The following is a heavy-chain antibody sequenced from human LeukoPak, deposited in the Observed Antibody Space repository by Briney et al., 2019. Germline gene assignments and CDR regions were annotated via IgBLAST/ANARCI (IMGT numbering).Heavy chain of an antibody. CDR2: VNRDGTEK. V-gene: IGHV3-7*04. CDR1: GFNFSDSR. D-gene: IGHD2-21*01. J-gene: IGHJ4*02. Sequence: PGGSLRLSCVTPGFNFSDSRMTWVRQAPGKGLQWVANVNRDGTEKHFLDSVEGRFTISRDNAKKSLYLQMSSLRPQDTAVYFCVRGDWYFESWGQGTLVTVSS. CDR3: VRGDWYFES.